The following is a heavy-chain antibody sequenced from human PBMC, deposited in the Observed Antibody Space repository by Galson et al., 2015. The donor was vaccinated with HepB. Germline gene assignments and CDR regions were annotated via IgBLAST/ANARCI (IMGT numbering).Heavy chain of an antibody. V-gene: IGHV3-30*04. CDR2: ISYDGSNK. CDR1: GFTFSSYA. D-gene: IGHD3-22*01. CDR3: ARDRIQGYYDSSGYYYFDY. J-gene: IGHJ4*02. Sequence: SLRLSCAASGFTFSSYAMHWVRQAPGKGLGWVAVISYDGSNKYYADSVKGRFTISRDNSKNTLYLQMNSLRAEDTAVYYCARDRIQGYYDSSGYYYFDYWGQGTLVTVSS.